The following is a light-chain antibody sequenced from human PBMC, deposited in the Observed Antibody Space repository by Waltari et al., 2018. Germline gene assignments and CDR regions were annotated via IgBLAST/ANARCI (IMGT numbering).Light chain of an antibody. J-gene: IGKJ1*01. CDR3: LQYNSYPRT. Sequence: DIQMTQSPSSLSASVGDRVTITCRANQGINNYLSWFQQKSGKAPKALIYGASSLQSGVPSKFSGSGSRTDFTLTISNLQPEDFATYYCLQYNSYPRTFGQGTKVEIK. CDR1: QGINNY. CDR2: GAS. V-gene: IGKV1-16*02.